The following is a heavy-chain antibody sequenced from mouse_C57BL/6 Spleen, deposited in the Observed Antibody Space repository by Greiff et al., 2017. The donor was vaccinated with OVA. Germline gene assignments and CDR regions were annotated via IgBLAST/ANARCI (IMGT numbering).Heavy chain of an antibody. J-gene: IGHJ2*01. V-gene: IGHV5-6*01. Sequence: EVQRVESGGDLVKPGGSLKLSCAASGFTFSSSGMSCVRQTPDKRLEWVATISSGGSYTYYPDSVKGRFTISRDNAKNTLYLQMSSLKSEDTAMYYCARDRYFDYWGKGTTLTVSS. CDR1: GFTFSSSG. CDR3: ARDRYFDY. CDR2: ISSGGSYT.